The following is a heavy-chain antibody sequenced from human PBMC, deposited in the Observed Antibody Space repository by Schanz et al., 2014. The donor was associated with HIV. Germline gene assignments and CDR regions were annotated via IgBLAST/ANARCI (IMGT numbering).Heavy chain of an antibody. CDR1: GGSFSSYA. V-gene: IGHV1-69*18. J-gene: IGHJ4*02. Sequence: QVQLVQSGAEVKKPGSSVKVSCKASGGSFSSYAINWVRQAPGQGLEWMGTIIPIFGTANYAQKFQGRVTITADESTSTAYMELSSLRSEDTAVYYCARDRGGTADFDYWGQGTLVTVSS. CDR3: ARDRGGTADFDY. CDR2: IIPIFGTA. D-gene: IGHD1-1*01.